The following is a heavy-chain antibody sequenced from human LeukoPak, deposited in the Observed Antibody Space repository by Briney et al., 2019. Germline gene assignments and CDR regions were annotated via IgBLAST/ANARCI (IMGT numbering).Heavy chain of an antibody. V-gene: IGHV3-48*01. CDR1: GFTFSSYS. J-gene: IGHJ6*03. D-gene: IGHD2-2*01. CDR2: ISSSSSTI. Sequence: PGGTLRLSCSAFGFTFSSYSMNWVRQAPGKGLEWVSYISSSSSTIYYAYSVKGRFTISRDNAKNSLYLQMNSLRAEDTAVYYCARLPVVPAAIIYYYYYYMDVWGKGTTVTVSS. CDR3: ARLPVVPAAIIYYYYYYMDV.